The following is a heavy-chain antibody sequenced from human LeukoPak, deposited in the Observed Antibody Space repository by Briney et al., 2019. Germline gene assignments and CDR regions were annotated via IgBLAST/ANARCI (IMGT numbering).Heavy chain of an antibody. CDR1: GFTFSSYA. CDR2: ISGSGGST. V-gene: IGHV3-23*01. J-gene: IGHJ4*02. D-gene: IGHD6-19*01. Sequence: GGSLRLSRAASGFTFSSYAMSWVRQAPGKGLEWVSAISGSGGSTYYADSVKGRFTISRDNSKNKLYLQMNSLRAEGTAVYYCAKYVSSGWYKYYFDYWGQGTLVTVSS. CDR3: AKYVSSGWYKYYFDY.